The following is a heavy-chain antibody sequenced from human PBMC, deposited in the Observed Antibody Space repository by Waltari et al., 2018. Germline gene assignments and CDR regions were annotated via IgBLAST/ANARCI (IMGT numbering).Heavy chain of an antibody. J-gene: IGHJ3*02. CDR2: INHSGNT. CDR3: ARIYDAI. V-gene: IGHV4-38-2*02. Sequence: QVQLQESGPGLVKPSETLSLMCTVSGYSISSGYYWGWIRQTPGKGLEWIGSINHSGNTRYNPSLQSRVIISVDTSKNQFSLKLSSVTAADTAVYYCARIYDAIWGQGTMVTVFS. CDR1: GYSISSGYY. D-gene: IGHD5-12*01.